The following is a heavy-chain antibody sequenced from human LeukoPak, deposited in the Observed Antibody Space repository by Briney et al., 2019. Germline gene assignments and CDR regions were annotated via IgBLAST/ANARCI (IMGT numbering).Heavy chain of an antibody. CDR2: LIGNDGTT. CDR1: GFTFSNYA. J-gene: IGHJ4*02. V-gene: IGHV3-23*01. CDR3: ARTILCDY. Sequence: PGRSLRLSCATSGFTFSNYAMIWVRQAPGKGLQWVSSLIGNDGTTYYADSVKGRFTISRDSSKNTLYLQMNSLRAEDTAIYYCARTILCDYWGQGTLVTVSS. D-gene: IGHD1-7*01.